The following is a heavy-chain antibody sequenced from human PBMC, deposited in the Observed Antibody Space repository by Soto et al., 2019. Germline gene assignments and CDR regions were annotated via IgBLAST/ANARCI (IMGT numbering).Heavy chain of an antibody. CDR1: GFTFSSYV. J-gene: IGHJ4*02. Sequence: GGSLRLSCAASGFTFSSYVMSWVRQAPGKGLEWVSAISGSGGSTYYADSVKGRFTISRDSSKNTLYLQMNTLRSEDTAVYYCASTTYGDLFDYWGQGTLVTVSS. CDR3: ASTTYGDLFDY. V-gene: IGHV3-23*01. CDR2: ISGSGGST. D-gene: IGHD4-17*01.